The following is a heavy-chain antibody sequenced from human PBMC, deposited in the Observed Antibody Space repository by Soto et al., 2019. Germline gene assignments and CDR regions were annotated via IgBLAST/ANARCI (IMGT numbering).Heavy chain of an antibody. CDR1: GYTFTSYG. V-gene: IGHV1-18*01. Sequence: QVQLVQSGAEVKKPGASVKVSCKASGYTFTSYGISWVRQAPGQGLEWMGWISAYNGNTNYAQKLQGRVTMTTDTSTSTAYMELSSLRSDDTAVYYCARRSFWSGYDYYYGMDVWGQGTTVTVSS. D-gene: IGHD3-3*01. CDR2: ISAYNGNT. J-gene: IGHJ6*02. CDR3: ARRSFWSGYDYYYGMDV.